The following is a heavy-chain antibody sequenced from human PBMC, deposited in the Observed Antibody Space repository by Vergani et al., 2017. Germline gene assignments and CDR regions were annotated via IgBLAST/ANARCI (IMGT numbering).Heavy chain of an antibody. CDR1: GFTFSSYA. V-gene: IGHV3-64*04. CDR3: ARDRLQIMRDV. CDR2: ISSNGGST. J-gene: IGHJ6*02. Sequence: VQLVESGGGLVQPGGSLRLSCSASGFTFSSYAMHWVRQAPGKGLEYVSAISSNGGSTYYADSVKGRFTISRDNSKNSLYLQMNSLRAEDTAVYYCARDRLQIMRDVWGQGTTVTVSS. D-gene: IGHD4-11*01.